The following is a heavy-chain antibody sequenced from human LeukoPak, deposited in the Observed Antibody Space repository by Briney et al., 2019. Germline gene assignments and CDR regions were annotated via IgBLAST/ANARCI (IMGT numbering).Heavy chain of an antibody. CDR3: ARATAYYYGSGSYYNGLDY. Sequence: SETLSLTCTVSGGSISSGSYYWSWIRQPAGKGLEWIGRIYTSGSTNYNPSLKSRVTISVDTSKNQFSLKLSSVTAADTAVYYCARATAYYYGSGSYYNGLDYWGQGTLVTVSS. D-gene: IGHD3-10*01. V-gene: IGHV4-61*02. J-gene: IGHJ4*02. CDR2: IYTSGST. CDR1: GGSISSGSYY.